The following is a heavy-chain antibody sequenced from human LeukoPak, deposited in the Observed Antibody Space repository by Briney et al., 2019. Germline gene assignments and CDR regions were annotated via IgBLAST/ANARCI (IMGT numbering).Heavy chain of an antibody. D-gene: IGHD3-16*01. CDR1: GFTFSSYE. V-gene: IGHV3-48*03. J-gene: IGHJ6*02. Sequence: PGGSLRLSCAASGFTFSSYEVNWVRQAPGKGLEWVSYISSSGSTIYYADSVKGRFTISRDNAKNSLYLQMNSLRAEDTAVYYCARDRYVSGIYYYGMDVWGQGTTVTVSS. CDR3: ARDRYVSGIYYYGMDV. CDR2: ISSSGSTI.